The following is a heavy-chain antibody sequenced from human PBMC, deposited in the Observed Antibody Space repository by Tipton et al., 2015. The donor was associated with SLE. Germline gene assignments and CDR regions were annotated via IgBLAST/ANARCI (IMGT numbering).Heavy chain of an antibody. V-gene: IGHV4-59*08. J-gene: IGHJ4*02. CDR2: IYHSGST. CDR3: ARAQYSSGDSLDY. Sequence: TLSLTCTVSGGSISRYYWGWLRQPAGKGLEWNGNIYHSGSTNYNPSLKSRVTISVDTSKNQFSLRLSSVTAADTAVYYCARAQYSSGDSLDYWGQGTLVTVSS. D-gene: IGHD6-19*01. CDR1: GGSISRYY.